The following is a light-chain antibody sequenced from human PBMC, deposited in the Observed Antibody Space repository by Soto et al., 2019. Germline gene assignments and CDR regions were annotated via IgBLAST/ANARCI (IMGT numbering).Light chain of an antibody. J-gene: IGKJ5*01. V-gene: IGKV1-6*01. CDR1: QDIRNV. Sequence: AIQLTQSPSSLSASVGDRVTISCRASQDIRNVLAWYQHAPGKDPKVLIYGASILHSGVPSRFSGSGSGTDFTLTISSLLPEDFATYYCLLDFNYPITFGQGTRLEIK. CDR2: GAS. CDR3: LLDFNYPIT.